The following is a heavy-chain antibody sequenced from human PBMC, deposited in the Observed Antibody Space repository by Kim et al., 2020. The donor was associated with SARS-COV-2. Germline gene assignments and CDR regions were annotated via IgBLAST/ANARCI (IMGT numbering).Heavy chain of an antibody. V-gene: IGHV4-34*01. CDR1: GGSFSGYY. CDR3: ARGSYSSSWYGVRGWFDP. D-gene: IGHD6-13*01. CDR2: INHSGSA. Sequence: SETLSLTCAVYGGSFSGYYWSWIRQPPGKGLEWIGEINHSGSANYNPSLKSRVTISVDTSKNQFSLKLSSVTAADTAVYYCARGSYSSSWYGVRGWFDPWGQGTLVTVSS. J-gene: IGHJ5*02.